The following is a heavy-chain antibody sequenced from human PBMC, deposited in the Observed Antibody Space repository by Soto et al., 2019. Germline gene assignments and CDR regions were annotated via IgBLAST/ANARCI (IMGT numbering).Heavy chain of an antibody. CDR2: ISYDGSNK. J-gene: IGHJ4*02. Sequence: GGSLRLSCAASGFTFSSYAMHWFRQAPGKGLEWVAVISYDGSNKYYADSVKGRFTISRDNSKNTLYLQMNSLRAEDTAVYYCARDTYCGGDCYSGPFDYWGQGTLVTVSS. V-gene: IGHV3-30-3*01. CDR1: GFTFSSYA. D-gene: IGHD2-21*02. CDR3: ARDTYCGGDCYSGPFDY.